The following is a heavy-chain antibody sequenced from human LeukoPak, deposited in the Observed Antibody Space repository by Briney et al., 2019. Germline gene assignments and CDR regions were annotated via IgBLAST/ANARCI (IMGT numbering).Heavy chain of an antibody. J-gene: IGHJ4*02. CDR2: ISAYNGNT. CDR1: GYTFTSYD. Sequence: ASVKVSCKASGYTFTSYDINWVRQAPGQGLEWMGWISAYNGNTNYAQKLQGRVTMTTDTSTSTAYMELRSLRSDDTAVYYCARVKSGYPFRDFDYWGQGTLVTVSS. V-gene: IGHV1-18*01. D-gene: IGHD5-12*01. CDR3: ARVKSGYPFRDFDY.